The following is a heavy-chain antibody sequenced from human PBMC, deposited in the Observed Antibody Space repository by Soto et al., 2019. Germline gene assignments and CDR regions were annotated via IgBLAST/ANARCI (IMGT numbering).Heavy chain of an antibody. CDR1: GFIFIDYS. Sequence: PGGSLRLSCTASGFIFIDYSMNWVRQAPGKGLEWISYITTTSSTMYYADSVKGRFTISRDNAKNSLYLQMNSLRDEDTAVYYRARDSSGRQYYSMDVWGQGTTVTVSS. D-gene: IGHD3-22*01. CDR3: ARDSSGRQYYSMDV. V-gene: IGHV3-48*02. CDR2: ITTTSSTM. J-gene: IGHJ6*02.